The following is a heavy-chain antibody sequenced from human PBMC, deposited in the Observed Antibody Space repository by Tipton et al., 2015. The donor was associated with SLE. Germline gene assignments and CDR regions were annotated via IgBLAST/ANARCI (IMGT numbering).Heavy chain of an antibody. J-gene: IGHJ4*02. CDR2: IYHSGIT. CDR1: GGSIRSYY. D-gene: IGHD1-26*01. Sequence: TLSLTCTVSGGSIRSYYWTWIRQPPGKRLEWIAYIYHSGITNYNPSLQSRVTISVDTSKNQFSLRLKTVTAADTAAYYCARGSRVEEELDYWGQGTLVTVSS. V-gene: IGHV4-59*07. CDR3: ARGSRVEEELDY.